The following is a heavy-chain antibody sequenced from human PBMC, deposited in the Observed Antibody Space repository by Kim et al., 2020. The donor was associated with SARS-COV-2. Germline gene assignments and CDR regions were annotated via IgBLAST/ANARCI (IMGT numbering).Heavy chain of an antibody. CDR1: GFTFSTSG. CDR2: TWYDGNNK. CDR3: ARSILYCSGGICYDEGFDY. D-gene: IGHD2-15*01. Sequence: GGSLRLSCAASGFTFSTSGMHWVRQAPGKGLEWVANTWYDGNNKYYGDSVKGRFTISRDNSKNTLYLQMNRLRPEDTALYYCARSILYCSGGICYDEGFDYWGQGTPVTVSS. V-gene: IGHV3-33*01. J-gene: IGHJ4*02.